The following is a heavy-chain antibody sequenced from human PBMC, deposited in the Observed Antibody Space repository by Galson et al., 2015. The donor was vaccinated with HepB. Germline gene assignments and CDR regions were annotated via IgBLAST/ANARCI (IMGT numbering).Heavy chain of an antibody. J-gene: IGHJ4*02. V-gene: IGHV5-51*01. D-gene: IGHD4-11*01. CDR1: GFTGYW. CDR3: ARFGGSRLQMWYFDY. CDR2: IYPDDSNT. Sequence: QSGAEVKQPGDSLKISCKGSGFTGYWIGWVRQMPGKGLEWMGIIYPDDSNTKYSPSFQGQVTISADRSINTAYLQWSSLKASDTAMYYCARFGGSRLQMWYFDYWGQGTQVTVSS.